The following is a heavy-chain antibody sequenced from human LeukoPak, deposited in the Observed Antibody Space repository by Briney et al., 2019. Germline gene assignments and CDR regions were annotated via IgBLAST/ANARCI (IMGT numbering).Heavy chain of an antibody. CDR2: IIPIFGTA. CDR3: ARAGRWLQLSSLDY. CDR1: GGTFSSYA. D-gene: IGHD5-24*01. Sequence: SVKVSCKASGGTFSSYAISWVRQAPGQGLEWKGGIIPIFGTANYAQKFQGRVTITADESTSTAYMELSSLRSEDTAVYYCARAGRWLQLSSLDYWGQGTLVTVSS. J-gene: IGHJ4*02. V-gene: IGHV1-69*13.